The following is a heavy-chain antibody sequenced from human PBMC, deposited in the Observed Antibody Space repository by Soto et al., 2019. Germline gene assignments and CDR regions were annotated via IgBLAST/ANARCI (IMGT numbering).Heavy chain of an antibody. CDR1: GFTVSSNY. D-gene: IGHD3-16*01. V-gene: IGHV3-53*01. CDR3: ARALTDLYGMDV. Sequence: GGSLRLSCAASGFTVSSNYMSWVRQAPGKGLEWVSVIYSGGSTYYADSVKGRFTISRDNSKNTLYLQMNSLRAEDTAVYYCARALTDLYGMDVWGQGTTVTVSS. CDR2: IYSGGST. J-gene: IGHJ6*02.